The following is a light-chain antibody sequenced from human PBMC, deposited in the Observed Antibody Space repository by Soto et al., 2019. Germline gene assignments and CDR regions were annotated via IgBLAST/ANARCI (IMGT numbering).Light chain of an antibody. CDR1: NSDIGDYNY. J-gene: IGLJ1*01. Sequence: QSVLTQPSSLSGSPGQTITISCTGTNSDIGDYNYVSWYQQHPGKAPKLMISDVSNLPSGVSSRFSGSKSGNTASLTISGLQAEDEADYYCSSYTTGSTLFGTGTKVTVL. V-gene: IGLV2-14*03. CDR3: SSYTTGSTL. CDR2: DVS.